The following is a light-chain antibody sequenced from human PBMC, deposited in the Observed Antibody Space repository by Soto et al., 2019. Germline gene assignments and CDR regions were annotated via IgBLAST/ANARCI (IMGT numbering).Light chain of an antibody. CDR3: HVWDSSSDQYV. CDR1: NIESKS. V-gene: IGLV3-21*02. CDR2: DDG. J-gene: IGLJ1*01. Sequence: SYKLTQPASVSVAPGQTARIPCGGNNIESKSVHWYQQKPGQPPVLVVYDDGDRPSGIPERFSGSNSGNTATLTISRVEAGDEADYYCHVWDSSSDQYVFGTVTKVTVL.